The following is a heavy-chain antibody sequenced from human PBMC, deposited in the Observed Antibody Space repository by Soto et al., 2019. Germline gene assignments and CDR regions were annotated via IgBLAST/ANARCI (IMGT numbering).Heavy chain of an antibody. J-gene: IGHJ4*02. D-gene: IGHD2-2*01. Sequence: PSETLSLTCAVSGGSISTTYWWNWVRQPPGKGLEWIGDIHHSGTTNYNPSLRNRDTISGDKSRSLFSLRLIFLTAADTAVYYCARDWGRYQLLHWGQGILVTVS. CDR1: GGSISTTYW. CDR3: ARDWGRYQLLH. V-gene: IGHV4-4*02. CDR2: IHHSGTT.